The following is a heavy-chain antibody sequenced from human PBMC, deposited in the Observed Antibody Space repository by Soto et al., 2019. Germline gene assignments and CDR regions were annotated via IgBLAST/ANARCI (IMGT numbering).Heavy chain of an antibody. Sequence: LRLSCAASGFTFSSYAMSWVRQAPGKGLEWVSAISGSGGSTYYVDSVKGRFTISRDNSKNTVSLQMNSLRAEDTAIYYCAKGRFTMIVVDLDYWGQGTPVTVPQ. CDR3: AKGRFTMIVVDLDY. D-gene: IGHD3-22*01. CDR2: ISGSGGST. V-gene: IGHV3-23*01. CDR1: GFTFSSYA. J-gene: IGHJ4*02.